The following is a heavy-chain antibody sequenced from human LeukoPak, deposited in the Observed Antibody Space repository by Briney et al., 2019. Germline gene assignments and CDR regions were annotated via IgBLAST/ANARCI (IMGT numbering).Heavy chain of an antibody. V-gene: IGHV5-51*01. CDR3: ARADRGAHDY. D-gene: IGHD3-10*01. CDR2: MDPRDSNT. Sequence: KNRDWMGLMDPRDSNTRYSPSCQGQDTISADKSISTAYLQWSSLKASDTAMYYCARADRGAHDYWGQGTLVTVSA. J-gene: IGHJ4*02.